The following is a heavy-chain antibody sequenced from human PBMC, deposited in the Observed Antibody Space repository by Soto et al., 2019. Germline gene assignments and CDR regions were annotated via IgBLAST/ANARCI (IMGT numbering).Heavy chain of an antibody. D-gene: IGHD3-3*01. CDR2: ISSSSSYI. Sequence: PGGSLRLSCAASGFTFSSYSMNWVRQAPGKGLEWVSSISSSSSYIYYADSVKGRFTISRDNAKNSLYLQMNSLRAEDTAVYYCARGTRYYDFWSGYYHYFDYWGQGTLVTVSS. V-gene: IGHV3-21*01. CDR3: ARGTRYYDFWSGYYHYFDY. J-gene: IGHJ4*02. CDR1: GFTFSSYS.